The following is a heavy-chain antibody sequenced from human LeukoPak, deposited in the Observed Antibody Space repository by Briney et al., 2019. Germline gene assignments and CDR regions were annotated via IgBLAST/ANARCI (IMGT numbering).Heavy chain of an antibody. V-gene: IGHV1-2*02. Sequence: ASVKVSCKASGYTFTGYYMHWVRQAPGQGLEWMGWINRNSGGTNYAQKFQGRVTMTRDTSISTAYMELSRLRSDDTAVYYCARDSAAAGNWDYYYYYYMDVWGKGATVTVSS. D-gene: IGHD6-13*01. CDR2: INRNSGGT. CDR1: GYTFTGYY. CDR3: ARDSAAAGNWDYYYYYYMDV. J-gene: IGHJ6*03.